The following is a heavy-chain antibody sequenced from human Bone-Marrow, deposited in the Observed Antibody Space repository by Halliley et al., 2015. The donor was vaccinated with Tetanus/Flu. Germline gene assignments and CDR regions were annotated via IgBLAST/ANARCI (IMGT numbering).Heavy chain of an antibody. CDR2: IRSKANNYAT. CDR1: EFTFSDSA. CDR3: NSVGHCTNGICQPGAY. J-gene: IGHJ4*02. Sequence: SLRLSCVVSEFTFSDSAMHWVRQASGKGLEWVGRIRSKANNYATANAASVQGRFTISRDDSKNTAYLQMDSLRNEDTAVYYCNSVGHCTNGICQPGAYWGQGTLVTVSS. V-gene: IGHV3-73*01. D-gene: IGHD2-8*01.